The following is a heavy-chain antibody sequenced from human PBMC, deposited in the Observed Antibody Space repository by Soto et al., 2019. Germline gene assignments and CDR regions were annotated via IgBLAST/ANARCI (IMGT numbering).Heavy chain of an antibody. CDR3: ERCKADYYDSSGYCPFDY. CDR1: GGSFSGYY. V-gene: IGHV4-34*01. D-gene: IGHD3-22*01. J-gene: IGHJ4*02. CDR2: INHSGST. Sequence: PSETLSLTXAVYGGSFSGYYWSWIRQPPGKGLEWIGEINHSGSTNYNPSLKSRVTISVDTSKNQFSLKLSSVTAADTAVYYCERCKADYYDSSGYCPFDYWGQGTLVTVSS.